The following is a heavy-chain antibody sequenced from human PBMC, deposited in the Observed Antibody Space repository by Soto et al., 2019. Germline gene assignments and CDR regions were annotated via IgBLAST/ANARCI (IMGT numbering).Heavy chain of an antibody. Sequence: QVQLVESGGGVVQPGRSLRLSCAASGLTLSNYAIHWVRQAPGKGLEWVAVISYDGSNRYYADSVKGRFTISRDNSKNTLYLQMNSLRAEDTAVYYCARVTQAVAADYWWQGTLVTVSS. D-gene: IGHD6-19*01. CDR3: ARVTQAVAADY. J-gene: IGHJ4*02. V-gene: IGHV3-30-3*01. CDR2: ISYDGSNR. CDR1: GLTLSNYA.